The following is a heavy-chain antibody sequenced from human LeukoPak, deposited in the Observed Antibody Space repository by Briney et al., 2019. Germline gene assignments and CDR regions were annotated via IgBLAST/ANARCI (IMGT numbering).Heavy chain of an antibody. D-gene: IGHD3-3*01. CDR1: GGSISSYY. V-gene: IGHV4-34*01. J-gene: IGHJ4*02. CDR2: INHSGST. CDR3: ARGKYYDFWSGYYRRDHYSFDY. Sequence: SETLSLTCTVSGGSISSYYWSWIRQPPAKGLEWIGEINHSGSTNYNPSLKSRVTISVDTSENQFSLKLSSVTAADTAVYYCARGKYYDFWSGYYRRDHYSFDYWGQGTLVTVSS.